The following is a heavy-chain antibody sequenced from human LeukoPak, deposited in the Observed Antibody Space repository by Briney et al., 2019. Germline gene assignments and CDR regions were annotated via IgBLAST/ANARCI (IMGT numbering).Heavy chain of an antibody. CDR1: GYSFTSYW. V-gene: IGHV5-51*01. Sequence: GESLKISCKGSGYSFTSYWIGWVRQMPGKGLEWMGIIYPDDSDTKYSPSFQGQVTISADKSISTAYLQWSSLKASDTALYYCARLAFCTNAVCFSNYYYSMDVWGRGTTVTVSS. J-gene: IGHJ6*03. CDR2: IYPDDSDT. D-gene: IGHD2-8*01. CDR3: ARLAFCTNAVCFSNYYYSMDV.